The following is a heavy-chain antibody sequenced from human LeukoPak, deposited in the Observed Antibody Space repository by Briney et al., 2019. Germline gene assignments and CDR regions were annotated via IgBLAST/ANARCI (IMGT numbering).Heavy chain of an antibody. CDR2: IYYSGST. Sequence: ASETLSLTCTVSGASISSHYWSWIRQPPGKRLEWIGYIYYSGSTNYNPSLRSRVTVSVDTSKNQFSLRLNSVTAADTAVYYCARDVGASNFDSWGQGVQVTVSS. V-gene: IGHV4-59*11. CDR1: GASISSHY. J-gene: IGHJ4*02. D-gene: IGHD1-26*01. CDR3: ARDVGASNFDS.